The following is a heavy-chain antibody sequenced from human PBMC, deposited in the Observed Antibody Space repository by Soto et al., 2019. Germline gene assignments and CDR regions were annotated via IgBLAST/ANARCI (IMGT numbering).Heavy chain of an antibody. D-gene: IGHD6-19*01. J-gene: IGHJ4*02. CDR3: ARVLPLKGSSGWYFDY. CDR1: GYTFTSYG. CDR2: ISAYNGNT. V-gene: IGHV1-18*01. Sequence: QVQLVQSGAEVKKPGASVKVSCKASGYTFTSYGISWVRQAPGQGLEWMGWISAYNGNTNYAQKLQGRVTMTTDTSTSTGYMELRSLRSDDTAVYYCARVLPLKGSSGWYFDYWGQGPLVTVSS.